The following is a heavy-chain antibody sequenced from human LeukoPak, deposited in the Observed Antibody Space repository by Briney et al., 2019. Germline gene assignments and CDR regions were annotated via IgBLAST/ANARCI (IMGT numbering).Heavy chain of an antibody. CDR2: SYTSVST. J-gene: IGHJ6*02. CDR1: GGSISSYY. V-gene: IGHV4-4*07. CDR3: ARDRPDYDILTGYYFYGMDV. D-gene: IGHD3-9*01. Sequence: SEPLSLTCTVSGGSISSYYWSWIRQPAGKGLEWIGRSYTSVSTNYNPSLKSRVTMSVDTSKNQFSLKLSSVTAADTAVYYCARDRPDYDILTGYYFYGMDVWGQGTTVTVSS.